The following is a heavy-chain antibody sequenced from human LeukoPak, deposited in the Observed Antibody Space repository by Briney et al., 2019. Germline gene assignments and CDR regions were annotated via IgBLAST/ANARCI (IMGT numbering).Heavy chain of an antibody. CDR2: ISSSGSTI. V-gene: IGHV3-48*01. J-gene: IGHJ4*02. Sequence: GGSLRLSCAASGFTFSSYSMTWVRQAPGKGLEWVSYISSSGSTIYYADSVKGRFTISRDNAKNSLYLQMNSLRAEDTAVYYCARDRAFWSGYLPFDYWGQGTLVTVSS. CDR3: ARDRAFWSGYLPFDY. CDR1: GFTFSSYS. D-gene: IGHD3-3*01.